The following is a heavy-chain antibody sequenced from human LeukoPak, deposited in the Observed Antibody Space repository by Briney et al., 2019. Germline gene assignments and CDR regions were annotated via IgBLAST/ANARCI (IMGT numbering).Heavy chain of an antibody. V-gene: IGHV4-4*02. D-gene: IGHD2-21*02. CDR3: ARGAIYCGGDCFQGAFDI. Sequence: PSGTLSLTCAVSGGSISSGNWWSWVRQPPGKGLEWIGEIYHSGSTSYNPSLKSRVTISVDKSKNQFSLKLTSVTAADTAVYSCARGAIYCGGDCFQGAFDIWGQGTMVTVSS. CDR2: IYHSGST. CDR1: GGSISSGNW. J-gene: IGHJ3*02.